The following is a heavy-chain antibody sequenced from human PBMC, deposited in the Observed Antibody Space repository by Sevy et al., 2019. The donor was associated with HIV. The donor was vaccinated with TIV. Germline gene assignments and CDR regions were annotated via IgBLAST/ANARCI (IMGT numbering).Heavy chain of an antibody. CDR2: ISGSGGTT. J-gene: IGHJ6*02. CDR1: GFTFSNYA. V-gene: IGHV3-23*01. D-gene: IGHD6-19*01. CDR3: AKVLARGVAVAGSAWGIDV. Sequence: GGSLRLSCAASGFTFSNYAMNWVRQAPGKGLEWVSSISGSGGTTYYADSVEGRFTISRVKSKNTLYLQMHSLRAEDTAVYYCAKVLARGVAVAGSAWGIDVWGQGTTVTVSS.